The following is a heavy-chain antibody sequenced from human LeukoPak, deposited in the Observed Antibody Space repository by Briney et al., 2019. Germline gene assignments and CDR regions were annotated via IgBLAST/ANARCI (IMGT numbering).Heavy chain of an antibody. CDR1: GYTFTGYY. Sequence: ASVKVSCKASGYTFTGYYMHWGRQAPGQGLEWMGWINPNSGGTNYAQKSQGRVTMTRDTSISTAYMELSRLRSDNTAVYYCARGAHRAAYQLLWEGYFDYWGQGTLVTVSS. V-gene: IGHV1-2*02. D-gene: IGHD2-2*01. CDR2: INPNSGGT. J-gene: IGHJ4*02. CDR3: ARGAHRAAYQLLWEGYFDY.